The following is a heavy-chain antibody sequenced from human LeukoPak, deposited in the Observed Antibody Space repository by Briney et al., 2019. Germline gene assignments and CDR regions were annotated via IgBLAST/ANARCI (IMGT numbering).Heavy chain of an antibody. Sequence: SETLSPTCTVSGGSISSGDYYWSWIRQPPGKGLEWIGIIYYRGSISYNSSLKSRVTISLDTSKNQFSLKLSSVTAAATDVYYCASRTYYYDSSGPFNWFDPWGQGTLVTVSS. CDR1: GGSISSGDYY. CDR3: ASRTYYYDSSGPFNWFDP. V-gene: IGHV4-30-4*08. D-gene: IGHD3-22*01. CDR2: IYYRGSI. J-gene: IGHJ5*02.